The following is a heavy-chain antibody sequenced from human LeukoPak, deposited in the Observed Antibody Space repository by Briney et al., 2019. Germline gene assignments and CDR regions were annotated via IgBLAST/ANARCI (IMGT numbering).Heavy chain of an antibody. V-gene: IGHV4-61*02. CDR2: IYTSGST. Sequence: SETLSLTCTVSGASISSGLYYWSWIRQPAGKGLEWIGRIYTSGSTNYNPSLKSRVTISVDTSKNQFSLKLSSVTAADTAVYYCAREGIAVAVIDYWGQGTLVTVSS. D-gene: IGHD6-19*01. CDR3: AREGIAVAVIDY. J-gene: IGHJ4*02. CDR1: GASISSGLYY.